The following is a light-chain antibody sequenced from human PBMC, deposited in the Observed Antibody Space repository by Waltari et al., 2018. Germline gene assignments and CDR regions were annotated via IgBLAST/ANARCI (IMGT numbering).Light chain of an antibody. J-gene: IGLJ1*01. CDR3: CSYKDGPYV. V-gene: IGLV2-23*02. CDR2: EVT. Sequence: QSALTQPASVSGSPGQSITISCTGTSSDVGTYNLVSWYQQHPGKAPKLMIYEVTKRPAGVSRRFSASRSGNTASLTISGLQAEDEADYYCCSYKDGPYVFGTGTKVTVL. CDR1: SSDVGTYNL.